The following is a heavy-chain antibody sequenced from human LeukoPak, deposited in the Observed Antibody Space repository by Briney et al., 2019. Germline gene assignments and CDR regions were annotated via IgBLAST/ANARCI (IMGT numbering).Heavy chain of an antibody. Sequence: GASVKFSCKASGYTFTSYYMHWVRQAPGQGLEWMGIINPSGGSTSYAQKFQGRVTMTRDTSTSTVYMELSSLRSEDTAVYYCARVDDSSGYSYYFDYWGQGTLVTVSS. CDR2: INPSGGST. J-gene: IGHJ4*02. CDR1: GYTFTSYY. V-gene: IGHV1-46*01. D-gene: IGHD3-22*01. CDR3: ARVDDSSGYSYYFDY.